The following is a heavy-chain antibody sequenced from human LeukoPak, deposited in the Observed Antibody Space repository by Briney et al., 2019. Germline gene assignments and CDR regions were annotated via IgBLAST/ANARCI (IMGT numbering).Heavy chain of an antibody. Sequence: GASVKVSCKASGYTFTGYYMHWVRQAPGQGLEWMGWINPNSGGTKYAQKFQGRVTMTRDTSISTAYMELSRLRSDDTAVYYCADEFGLKWLADWGQGTLVTASS. J-gene: IGHJ4*02. D-gene: IGHD6-19*01. CDR2: INPNSGGT. CDR3: ADEFGLKWLAD. V-gene: IGHV1-2*02. CDR1: GYTFTGYY.